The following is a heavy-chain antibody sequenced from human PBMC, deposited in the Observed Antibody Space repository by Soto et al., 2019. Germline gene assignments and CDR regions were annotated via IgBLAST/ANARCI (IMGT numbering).Heavy chain of an antibody. CDR3: AKQSWEGSGSYTLGGGMDV. J-gene: IGHJ6*02. CDR2: ISGSGGST. V-gene: IGHV3-23*01. D-gene: IGHD3-10*01. CDR1: GFTFSSYA. Sequence: EVQLLESGGGLVQPGGSLRLSCAASGFTFSSYAMSWVRQAPGKGLEWVPAISGSGGSTYYADSVKGRFTISRDNSKNTLYLQMNSLRAEDTAVYYCAKQSWEGSGSYTLGGGMDVWGQGTTVTVSS.